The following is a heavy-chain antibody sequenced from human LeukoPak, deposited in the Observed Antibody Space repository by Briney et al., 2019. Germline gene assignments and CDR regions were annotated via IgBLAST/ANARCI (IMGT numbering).Heavy chain of an antibody. CDR2: IYYSGST. J-gene: IGHJ6*02. CDR3: ARDRHYYGMDV. V-gene: IGHV4-61*01. Sequence: VKPSETLSLTCTVSGGSLSSSSYYWSWIRQPPGKGLEWIGYIYYSGSTNYNPSLKSRVTISVDTSKNQFSLKLSSVTAADTAVYYCARDRHYYGMDVWGQGTTVTVSS. CDR1: GGSLSSSSYY.